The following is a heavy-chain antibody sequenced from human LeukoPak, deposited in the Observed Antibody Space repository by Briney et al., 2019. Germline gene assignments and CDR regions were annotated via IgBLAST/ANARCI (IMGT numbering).Heavy chain of an antibody. V-gene: IGHV3-49*03. J-gene: IGHJ4*02. Sequence: AGGSLRLSCTASGFTFGVYAMSWFRQAPGKGLEWVGFIRSKAYGGTTEYAASVKGRFTISRDDSKSIAYLQMNSLKTEDTAVYYCTRQVERVPPAYWGQGTLVTVSS. CDR2: IRSKAYGGTT. CDR3: TRQVERVPPAY. CDR1: GFTFGVYA.